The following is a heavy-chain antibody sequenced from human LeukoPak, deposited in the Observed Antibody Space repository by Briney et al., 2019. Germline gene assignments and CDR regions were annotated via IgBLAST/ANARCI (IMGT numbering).Heavy chain of an antibody. Sequence: GGSLRLSCAASGFTFSNAWMSWVRQAPGKGLEWVANIKQDGSEKCYVDSVKGRFTISRDNAKNSLYLQMNSLRAEDTAVYYCARDPDYYGSGSPWFDPWGQGTLVTVSS. CDR2: IKQDGSEK. CDR3: ARDPDYYGSGSPWFDP. V-gene: IGHV3-7*01. D-gene: IGHD3-10*01. J-gene: IGHJ5*02. CDR1: GFTFSNAW.